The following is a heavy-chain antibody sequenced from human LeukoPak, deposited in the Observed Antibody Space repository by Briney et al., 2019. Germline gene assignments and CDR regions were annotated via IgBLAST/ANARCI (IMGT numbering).Heavy chain of an antibody. CDR1: GYSFTKNW. CDR2: IYPGDSDT. V-gene: IGHV5-51*01. J-gene: IGHJ4*02. Sequence: GESLKISCKGSGYSFTKNWIGWVRQMPGKGLEWMGIIYPGDSDTRYSPSFQGQVTISADRSISTAYLQWSSLKASDTAKYYCARLHAVGATQQPFDYWGQGTLVTVSS. D-gene: IGHD1-26*01. CDR3: ARLHAVGATQQPFDY.